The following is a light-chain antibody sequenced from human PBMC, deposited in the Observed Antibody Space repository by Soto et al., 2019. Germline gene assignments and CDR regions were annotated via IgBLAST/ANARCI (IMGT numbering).Light chain of an antibody. CDR2: ESY. V-gene: IGKV1-5*01. CDR1: QSITRW. CDR3: QKYNSYHIN. Sequence: DIQITPSTATLSASVGDRVTITCRASQSITRWLTWYQQKPGKAHKIMIYESYSLQSGVKSRFSGSGSGTEFALTISGMQHDDFASYYCQKYNSYHINFGKGQRREIK. J-gene: IGKJ5*01.